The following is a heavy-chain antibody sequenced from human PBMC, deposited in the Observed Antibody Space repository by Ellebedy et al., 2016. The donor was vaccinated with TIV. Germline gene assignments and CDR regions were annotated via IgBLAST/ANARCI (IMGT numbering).Heavy chain of an antibody. J-gene: IGHJ6*02. D-gene: IGHD3/OR15-3a*01. Sequence: ASVKVSCKASGYTLTSYGITWVRQAPGQGLEWMGWISANNGNTNYAQKLQGRVTMTADTSTSTAYMELRSLRSDDTAVYYCARDWVGLTFYYYYGLDVWGHGTTVTVSS. CDR1: GYTLTSYG. CDR2: ISANNGNT. CDR3: ARDWVGLTFYYYYGLDV. V-gene: IGHV1-18*01.